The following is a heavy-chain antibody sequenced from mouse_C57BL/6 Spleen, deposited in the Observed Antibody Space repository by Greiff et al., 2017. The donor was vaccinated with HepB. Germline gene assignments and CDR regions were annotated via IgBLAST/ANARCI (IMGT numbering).Heavy chain of an antibody. CDR1: GYTFTDYN. CDR3: ARSYAMDY. Sequence: VHVKQSGPELVKPGASVKMSCKASGYTFTDYNMHWVKQSHGKSLEWIGYINPNNGGTSYNQKFKGKATLTVNKSSSTAYMELRSLTSEDSAVYYCARSYAMDYWGQGTSVTVSS. CDR2: INPNNGGT. V-gene: IGHV1-22*01. J-gene: IGHJ4*01.